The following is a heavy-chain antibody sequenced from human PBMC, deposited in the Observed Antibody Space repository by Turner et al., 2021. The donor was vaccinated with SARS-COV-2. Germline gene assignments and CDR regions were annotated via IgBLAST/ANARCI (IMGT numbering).Heavy chain of an antibody. CDR3: ARLGRGYFDSSGYYPGAFDI. V-gene: IGHV4-39*01. CDR1: GGSISSSGYY. Sequence: QLQLQESGPGLVKPSETLSLTCTVSGGSISSSGYYWGWIRQPPGKGLEWIGSIYYSGSTYYNPSLKSRVTISVDTSKNQFSLKLSSVTAADTAVYYCARLGRGYFDSSGYYPGAFDIWGQGTMVTVSS. J-gene: IGHJ3*02. CDR2: IYYSGST. D-gene: IGHD3-22*01.